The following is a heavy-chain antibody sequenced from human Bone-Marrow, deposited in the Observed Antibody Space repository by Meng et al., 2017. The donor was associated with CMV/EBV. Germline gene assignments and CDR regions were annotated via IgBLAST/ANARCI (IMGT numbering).Heavy chain of an antibody. D-gene: IGHD2-15*01. Sequence: SLKISCAASGFTFSSYSMNWVRQAPGKGLERVSGISWNSGSIGYADPVKGRFTISRDNAKNSLYLQKNSLRAEDTALFYWAKDDLAAGTQGTYWPVLDIWGQGTMVTVSS. CDR2: ISWNSGSI. CDR1: GFTFSSYS. J-gene: IGHJ3*02. V-gene: IGHV3-9*01. CDR3: AKDDLAAGTQGTYWPVLDI.